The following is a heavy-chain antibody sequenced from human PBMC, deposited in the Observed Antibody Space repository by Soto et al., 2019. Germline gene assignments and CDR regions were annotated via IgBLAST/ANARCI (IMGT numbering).Heavy chain of an antibody. CDR3: ARGAYNDYSRWFDP. CDR2: MNPNSGNA. Sequence: VASVKVSCKATGYSFTRHDINWLRQAAGQGLEWMGWMNPNSGNAVYAQKFQGRVTMTRNTSITTAYIEVTSLKSEDTAVYFCARGAYNDYSRWFDPWGQGTLVTVSS. D-gene: IGHD4-4*01. V-gene: IGHV1-8*01. J-gene: IGHJ5*02. CDR1: GYSFTRHD.